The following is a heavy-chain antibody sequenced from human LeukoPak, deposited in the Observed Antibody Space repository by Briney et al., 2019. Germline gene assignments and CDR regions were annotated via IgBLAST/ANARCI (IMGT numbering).Heavy chain of an antibody. CDR1: GFTFDDYA. Sequence: GGSLRLSCAASGFTFDDYAMHWVRQAPGKGLEWVSLISWDGGSTYYADSVKGRFTISRDNSKNSLYLQMNSLRAEDTALYYCAKGGMAVAGTRGNYFDYWGQGTLVTVSS. CDR2: ISWDGGST. CDR3: AKGGMAVAGTRGNYFDY. V-gene: IGHV3-43D*03. D-gene: IGHD6-19*01. J-gene: IGHJ4*02.